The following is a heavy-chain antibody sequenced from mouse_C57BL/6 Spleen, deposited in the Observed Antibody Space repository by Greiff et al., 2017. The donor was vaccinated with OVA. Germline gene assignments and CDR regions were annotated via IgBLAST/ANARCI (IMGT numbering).Heavy chain of an antibody. Sequence: EVHLVESGGGLVQPKGSLKLSCAASGFTFNTYAMHWVRQAPGKGLEWLARIRSKSSNYATYYADSVKDRFTISRDDSQSMLYLQMNNLKTEDTAMYYCVRDGGGYYYFDYWGQGTTLTVSS. D-gene: IGHD2-3*01. CDR2: IRSKSSNYAT. CDR1: GFTFNTYA. V-gene: IGHV10-3*01. J-gene: IGHJ2*01. CDR3: VRDGGGYYYFDY.